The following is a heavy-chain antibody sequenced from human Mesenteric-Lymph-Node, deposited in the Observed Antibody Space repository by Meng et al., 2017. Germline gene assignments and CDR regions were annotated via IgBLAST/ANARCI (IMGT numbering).Heavy chain of an antibody. V-gene: IGHV3-7*01. CDR2: IRQDGNQR. CDR3: ARVVVVVAATFFDY. J-gene: IGHJ4*02. D-gene: IGHD2-15*01. Sequence: GESLKISCAASGITFSNYWMSWVRQAPGKGLEWVANIRQDGNQRYYVDSVKGRFTISRDNSKNTLYLQMNNRRAEDTAVDYWARVVVVVAATFFDYWGQGTLVTVSS. CDR1: GITFSNYW.